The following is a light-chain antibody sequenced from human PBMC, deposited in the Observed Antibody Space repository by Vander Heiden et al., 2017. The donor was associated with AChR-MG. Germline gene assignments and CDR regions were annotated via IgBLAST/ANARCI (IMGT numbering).Light chain of an antibody. CDR2: KAS. J-gene: IGKJ2*01. V-gene: IGKV1-5*03. CDR1: QSISYW. CDR3: QQYNDYLMFT. Sequence: DIQMTQSPSTLSASVGDRVTITCRASQSISYWLAWFQHKPGKAPKLLIYKASTLKSGVPSRFSGSGSGTEFTLTISSLQPDDVATYYCQQYNDYLMFTFGQGTKLEIK.